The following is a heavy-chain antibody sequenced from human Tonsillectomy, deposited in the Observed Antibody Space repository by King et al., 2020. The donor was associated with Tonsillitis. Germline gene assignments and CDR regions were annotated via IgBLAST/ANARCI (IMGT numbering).Heavy chain of an antibody. CDR1: IRSNSQYY. J-gene: IGHJ6*02. CDR3: SRSAVSPIYGMDV. Sequence: IRSNSQYYWTWIRQPPGKGLEGIGNIHYHGDTYYNSSLKSHIAISVDTSTNEFSLRVNSVTAADQAVYYCSRSAVSPIYGMDVWGQGTTVTVSS. CDR2: IHYHGDT. D-gene: IGHD6-19*01. V-gene: IGHV4-39*01.